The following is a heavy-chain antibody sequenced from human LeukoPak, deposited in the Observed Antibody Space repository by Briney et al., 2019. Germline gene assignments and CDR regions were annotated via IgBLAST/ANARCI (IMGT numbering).Heavy chain of an antibody. CDR2: IKSKADGATK. V-gene: IGHV3-15*01. Sequence: PEGSLRLSCTASGFTFSNAWMSWVRQAPGKGLEWVGRIKSKADGATKDYAAPVKGRFTISRDDSNNTLHLQMNSLKTEATAEYYCIRLWFEEFIWGQGTMVSVSS. CDR3: IRLWFEEFI. D-gene: IGHD3-10*01. CDR1: GFTFSNAW. J-gene: IGHJ3*02.